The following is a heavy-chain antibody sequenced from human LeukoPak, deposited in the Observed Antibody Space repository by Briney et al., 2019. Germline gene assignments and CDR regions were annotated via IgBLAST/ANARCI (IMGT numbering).Heavy chain of an antibody. CDR3: ARDRRSRQQGGITMIVVPLGPWMDV. CDR2: ISSSSSYI. J-gene: IGHJ6*02. Sequence: PGGSLRLSCAASGFTFSSYSMNWVRQAPGRGLEWVSSISSSSSYIYYADSVKGRFTISRDNAKNSLYLQMNSLRAEDTAVYYCARDRRSRQQGGITMIVVPLGPWMDVWGQGTTVTVSS. V-gene: IGHV3-21*01. CDR1: GFTFSSYS. D-gene: IGHD3-22*01.